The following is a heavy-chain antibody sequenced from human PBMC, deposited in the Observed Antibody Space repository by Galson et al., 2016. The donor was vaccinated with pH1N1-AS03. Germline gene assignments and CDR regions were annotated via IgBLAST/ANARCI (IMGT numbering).Heavy chain of an antibody. CDR3: VRDDDSSGYYPDS. D-gene: IGHD3-22*01. CDR1: GFTISKYG. J-gene: IGHJ4*02. CDR2: IWNDGGTT. Sequence: SLRLSCAASGFTISKYGMHWVRQAPGKGLEWMAIIWNDGGTTHYADSVKGRFTISRDNSKNTLYLQMNSPRGEDTAVYYCVRDDDSSGYYPDSWGRGTLVTVSS. V-gene: IGHV3-33*01.